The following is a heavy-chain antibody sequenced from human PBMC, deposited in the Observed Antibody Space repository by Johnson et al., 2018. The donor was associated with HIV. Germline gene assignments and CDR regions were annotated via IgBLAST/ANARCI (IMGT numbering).Heavy chain of an antibody. V-gene: IGHV3-30*14. CDR2: ISYDGSNK. Sequence: QVQLVESGGGVVQPGRSLRLSCAVSGFTFSSYAMHWVRQAPGEGLEWVAVISYDGSNKYYADSVKGRFTISRDTAKNTLYLQMNSLRAEDTAVYYCATLGGTVTTRAIAQPHDAFDIWGQGTMVTVSS. CDR1: GFTFSSYA. D-gene: IGHD4-17*01. J-gene: IGHJ3*02. CDR3: ATLGGTVTTRAIAQPHDAFDI.